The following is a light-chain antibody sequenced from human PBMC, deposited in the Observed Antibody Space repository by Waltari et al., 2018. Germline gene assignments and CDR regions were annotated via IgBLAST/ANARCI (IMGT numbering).Light chain of an antibody. V-gene: IGLV2-14*03. CDR3: SSYTSNNAV. CDR2: DVS. CDR1: SNDVVIHNF. Sequence: QSALTQPASVSGSPGQSITVSCTRISNDVVIHNFVSWYQHHPGKAPKVVIYDVSYRPSGVSDRFSGSKSGNTASLTISGLQAEDEADYYCSSYTSNNAVFGGGTKLTVL. J-gene: IGLJ3*02.